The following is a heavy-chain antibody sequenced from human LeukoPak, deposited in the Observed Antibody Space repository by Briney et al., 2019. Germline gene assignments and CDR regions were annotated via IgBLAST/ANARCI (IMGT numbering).Heavy chain of an antibody. CDR2: IHPNGGGT. Sequence: ASVKVSCKASGYTFTGYYMHWVRQAPGQGLEWMGWIHPNGGGTNYAQKFQGWVTMTRDTSISTAYMELTRLRSDDTAMYYCATSGYTYGALDIWGQGTMVTVSS. CDR1: GYTFTGYY. D-gene: IGHD5-18*01. J-gene: IGHJ3*02. V-gene: IGHV1-2*04. CDR3: ATSGYTYGALDI.